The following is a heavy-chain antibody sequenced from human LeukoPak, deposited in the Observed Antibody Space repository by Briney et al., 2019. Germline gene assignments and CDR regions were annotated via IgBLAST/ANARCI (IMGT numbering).Heavy chain of an antibody. V-gene: IGHV4-61*02. J-gene: IGHJ5*01. CDR1: GGSISSGSYY. Sequence: KSSQTLSLTCTVSGGSISSGSYYWSWIRQPAGKGLEWIGRIYTSGSTKYNPSLKSRVTISVDTSKNQFSLKLNSVTAADTAVYYCARNHGGWFDSWGQGTLVTVSS. CDR2: IYTSGST. CDR3: ARNHGGWFDS. D-gene: IGHD4-23*01.